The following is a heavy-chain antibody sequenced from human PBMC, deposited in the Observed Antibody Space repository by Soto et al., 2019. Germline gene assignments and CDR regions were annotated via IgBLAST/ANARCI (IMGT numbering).Heavy chain of an antibody. Sequence: QVQLQESGPGLVKPSETLSLTCTVSGGSISSYYWSWIRQPPGKGLEWIGYIYYSGSTNYNPSLKSRVTISVDTSKNQFSLKLSSVTAADTAVYYCARDYRWDIVLMAHASGGAFDIWGQGTMVTVSS. J-gene: IGHJ3*02. CDR3: ARDYRWDIVLMAHASGGAFDI. V-gene: IGHV4-59*01. D-gene: IGHD2-8*01. CDR1: GGSISSYY. CDR2: IYYSGST.